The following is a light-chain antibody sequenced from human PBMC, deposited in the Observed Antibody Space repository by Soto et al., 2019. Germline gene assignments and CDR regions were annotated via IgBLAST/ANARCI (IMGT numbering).Light chain of an antibody. Sequence: DIVLTQSPGPLSLSPGERATLSCRASQSVTNNYLAWYQQTPGQAPRLLIYGASRRATGIPDRFSGSGSGTDFTLTISRLEPEDFAVYHCQQYATSPITFGQGTRLEIK. CDR1: QSVTNNY. V-gene: IGKV3-20*01. J-gene: IGKJ5*01. CDR3: QQYATSPIT. CDR2: GAS.